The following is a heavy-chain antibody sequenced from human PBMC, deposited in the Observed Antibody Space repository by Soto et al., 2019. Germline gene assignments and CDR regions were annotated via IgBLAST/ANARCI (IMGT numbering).Heavy chain of an antibody. CDR2: ISYTSGTI. V-gene: IGHV3-48*01. CDR3: AGDLYSGYDRGYFDY. Sequence: GGSLRLSCAASGFTFSNFNMNWVRQAPGKGLEWVSYISYTSGTIYYADSLKGRFTISRDNAENSLYLQMNSLRAEDTAVYYCAGDLYSGYDRGYFDYWGQGTLVTVSS. D-gene: IGHD5-12*01. CDR1: GFTFSNFN. J-gene: IGHJ4*02.